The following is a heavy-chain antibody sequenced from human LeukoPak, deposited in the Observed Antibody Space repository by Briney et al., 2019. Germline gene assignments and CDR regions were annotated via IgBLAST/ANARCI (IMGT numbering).Heavy chain of an antibody. J-gene: IGHJ4*02. D-gene: IGHD3-3*01. Sequence: PGGSLRLSCAASGFTFSSYAMSWVRQAPGKGLEWVSAISGSGDSTYYADSVKGRFTISRDNSKNTLYLQMNSLRAEDTAVYYCAKSPPDFWSGYDNYFDYWGQGTLVTVSS. CDR2: ISGSGDST. CDR3: AKSPPDFWSGYDNYFDY. CDR1: GFTFSSYA. V-gene: IGHV3-23*01.